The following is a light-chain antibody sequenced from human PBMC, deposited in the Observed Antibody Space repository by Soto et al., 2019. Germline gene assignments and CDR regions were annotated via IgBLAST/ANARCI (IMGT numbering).Light chain of an antibody. Sequence: QSALTQPPSASGTPGQRVTISCSGRSSNIGSNTVNWYQQLPGTAPKLLIYSNNQRPSGVPDRFSGSKSGTSASLAISGLQSEDEADYYCAAWDDSLNGNVVFGGGTKLTVL. CDR2: SNN. J-gene: IGLJ2*01. CDR1: SSNIGSNT. V-gene: IGLV1-44*01. CDR3: AAWDDSLNGNVV.